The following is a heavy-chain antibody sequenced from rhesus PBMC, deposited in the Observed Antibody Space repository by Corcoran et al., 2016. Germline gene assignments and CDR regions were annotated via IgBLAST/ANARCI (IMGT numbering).Heavy chain of an antibody. Sequence: QLQLQESGPGLVKPSETLSVTCAVSGGSISSSYWSWIRQAPGKGLEWIGYIYGSGSSTNYDPSLESRVTLSVDTSKDQLSLKLSSVTTADTAVYYCARAGPASCTGSGCYVWGQGLRVTVSS. D-gene: IGHD2-21*01. V-gene: IGHV4-169*01. CDR3: ARAGPASCTGSGCYV. CDR1: GGSISSSY. J-gene: IGHJ3*01. CDR2: IYGSGSST.